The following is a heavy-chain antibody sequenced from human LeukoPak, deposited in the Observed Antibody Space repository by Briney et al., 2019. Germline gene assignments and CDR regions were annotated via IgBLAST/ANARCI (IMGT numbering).Heavy chain of an antibody. CDR3: AAFLLQQINVFDI. Sequence: SETLSLTCAVSGGSIRSSGYSWSWIRQPAGKGLEWIGYIFSSGSTYYNPSLKSRVTVSVDTSKNQFSLKLSSVTAADTAVYYCAAFLLQQINVFDIWGQGTMVTVSS. D-gene: IGHD1-1*01. CDR1: GGSIRSSGYS. J-gene: IGHJ3*02. V-gene: IGHV4-30-4*07. CDR2: IFSSGST.